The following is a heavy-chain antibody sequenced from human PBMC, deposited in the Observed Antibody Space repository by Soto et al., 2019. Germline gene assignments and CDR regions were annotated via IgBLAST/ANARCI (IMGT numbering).Heavy chain of an antibody. J-gene: IGHJ4*02. Sequence: GGSLRLSCAASGFTLSSYAMHWVRQARGKGLEWVAVISYEGSNKYYADSVKGRFIISRDNSKSTLYLQMNSLRTEDTAVYYCASEWKHDGLDYWGQGTLVTVSS. CDR2: ISYEGSNK. V-gene: IGHV3-30-3*01. CDR1: GFTLSSYA. CDR3: ASEWKHDGLDY. D-gene: IGHD5-18*01.